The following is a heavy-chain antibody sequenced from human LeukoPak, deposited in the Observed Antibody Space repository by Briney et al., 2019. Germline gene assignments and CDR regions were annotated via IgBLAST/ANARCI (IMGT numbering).Heavy chain of an antibody. Sequence: SVKVSCKASGGTFSSYAISWVRQAPGQGLEWMGRIIPILGIANYAQKFQGRVTITADKSTSTAYMELSSLRSEDTAVYYCARAPFSERRVGATDQVDYWGQGTLVTVPS. CDR3: ARAPFSERRVGATDQVDY. J-gene: IGHJ4*02. V-gene: IGHV1-69*04. D-gene: IGHD1-26*01. CDR2: IIPILGIA. CDR1: GGTFSSYA.